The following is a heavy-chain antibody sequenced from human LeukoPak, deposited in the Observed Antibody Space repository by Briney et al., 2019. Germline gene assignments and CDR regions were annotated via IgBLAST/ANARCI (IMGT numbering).Heavy chain of an antibody. J-gene: IGHJ5*02. V-gene: IGHV3-7*01. D-gene: IGHD4-17*01. Sequence: QPGGSLRLSCAASGFTFSSYWMSWVRQAPGKGLEWAANIKEDGSEKYYVDSVKGRFTISRDNAKKSLYLQMNNLRAEDTVVYYCARDPYGDNWFDPWGQGTLVTVSS. CDR3: ARDPYGDNWFDP. CDR2: IKEDGSEK. CDR1: GFTFSSYW.